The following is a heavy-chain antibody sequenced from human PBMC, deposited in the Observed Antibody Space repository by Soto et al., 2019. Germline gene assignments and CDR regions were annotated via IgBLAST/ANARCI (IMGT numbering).Heavy chain of an antibody. CDR2: IYYSGST. Sequence: SETLSLTCTLSGGSISSGGYNWSWIRQHPGKGLEWIGYIYYSGSTYYNPSLKSRVTISVDTSKNQFSLKLTSVTAADTAVYSCARTPWDGYTGYYFDYWGQGTLVTVSS. D-gene: IGHD5-18*01. CDR1: GGSISSGGYN. V-gene: IGHV4-31*03. CDR3: ARTPWDGYTGYYFDY. J-gene: IGHJ4*02.